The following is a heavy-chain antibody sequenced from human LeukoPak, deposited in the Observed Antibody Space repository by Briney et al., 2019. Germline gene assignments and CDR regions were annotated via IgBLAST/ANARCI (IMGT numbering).Heavy chain of an antibody. V-gene: IGHV3-53*01. CDR3: ARVRAYGGLFDY. CDR2: FYSGGKT. CDR1: GFTVSSSY. J-gene: IGHJ4*02. D-gene: IGHD4-23*01. Sequence: GGSLRLSCAASGFTVSSSYMSWVRQAPGKGLEWVSVFYSGGKTYYTDSVKGRFTISRDNSKNTLYLQMNSLRAEDTAVYYCARVRAYGGLFDYWGQGTLVTVSS.